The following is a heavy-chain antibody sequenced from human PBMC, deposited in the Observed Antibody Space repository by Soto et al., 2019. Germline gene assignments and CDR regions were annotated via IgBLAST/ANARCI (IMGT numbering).Heavy chain of an antibody. D-gene: IGHD2-15*01. Sequence: EVQLVESGGGLVQPGGSLRLSCAASGFTFSTYSMSCVRQAPGKRLEWVSYISSISNTIYYADSVKGRFTISRDNAKNSLYLHMNSLSAEDTAVYYCARDRGCSGGICYRDLGYWGQGTLVTVSS. CDR1: GFTFSTYS. CDR3: ARDRGCSGGICYRDLGY. CDR2: ISSISNTI. J-gene: IGHJ4*02. V-gene: IGHV3-48*01.